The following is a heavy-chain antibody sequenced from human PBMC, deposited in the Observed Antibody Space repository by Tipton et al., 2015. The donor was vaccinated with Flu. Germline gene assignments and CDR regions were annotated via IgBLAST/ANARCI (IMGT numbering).Heavy chain of an antibody. V-gene: IGHV3-30*02. Sequence: SGFTFSSYGMHWVRQAPGKGLEWVAFIRYDGSNKYYADSVKGRFTISRDNSKNTLYLQMNSPRAEDTAVYYCAKGYYYDSSGYYYYYYGMDVWGQGTTVTVSS. J-gene: IGHJ6*02. CDR3: AKGYYYDSSGYYYYYYGMDV. D-gene: IGHD3-22*01. CDR1: GFTFSSYG. CDR2: IRYDGSNK.